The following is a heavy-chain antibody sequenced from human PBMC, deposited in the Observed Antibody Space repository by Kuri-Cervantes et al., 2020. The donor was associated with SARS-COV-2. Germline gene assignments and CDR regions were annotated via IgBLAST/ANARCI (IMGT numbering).Heavy chain of an antibody. Sequence: SETLSLTCTVSGGSISSYYWSWIRQPPGKGLEWIGYIYYSGSTNYNPSLKSRVTISVDTSKNQFSPKLSSVTAADTAVYYCARTLRYYYDSSGYSFDYWGQGTLVTVSS. CDR3: ARTLRYYYDSSGYSFDY. D-gene: IGHD3-22*01. CDR2: IYYSGST. V-gene: IGHV4-59*12. J-gene: IGHJ4*02. CDR1: GGSISSYY.